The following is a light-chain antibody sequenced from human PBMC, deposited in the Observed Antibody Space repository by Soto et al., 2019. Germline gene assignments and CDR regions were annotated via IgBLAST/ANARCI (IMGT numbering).Light chain of an antibody. CDR1: QSLVHRDGNTY. V-gene: IGKV2-24*01. Sequence: DIVMTQTPLSSPVTLGQPASISCTSSQSLVHRDGNTYLSWLHQRPGQPPRLLIYKISDRLSGVPERFSGSGTGTDFTLTISRVEVEDVGVYYCMQATQSPWTFGQGTKVEI. CDR3: MQATQSPWT. J-gene: IGKJ1*01. CDR2: KIS.